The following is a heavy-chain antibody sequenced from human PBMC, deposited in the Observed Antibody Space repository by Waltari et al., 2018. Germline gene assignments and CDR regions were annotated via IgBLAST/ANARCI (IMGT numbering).Heavy chain of an antibody. CDR2: IVPFLGAA. D-gene: IGHD5-12*01. Sequence: QVQLVQSGAELKKPGSSAKVSCKASGGSFGSRTLTWLRQAPGQGLDWMGGIVPFLGAANYAQKFQGRVTFTADKSTNTVYMALSNLKSEDTSIYYCARGGTDGYKKTAPLDIWGQGTMVIVS. J-gene: IGHJ3*02. CDR1: GGSFGSRT. V-gene: IGHV1-69*10. CDR3: ARGGTDGYKKTAPLDI.